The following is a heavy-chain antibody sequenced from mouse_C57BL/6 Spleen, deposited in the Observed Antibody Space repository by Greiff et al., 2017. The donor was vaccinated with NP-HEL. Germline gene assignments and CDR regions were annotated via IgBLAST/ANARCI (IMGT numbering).Heavy chain of an antibody. CDR3: AKLYYGSSSWYFDV. J-gene: IGHJ1*03. Sequence: QVQLQQPGAELVKPGASVKMSCKASGYTFTSYWITWVKQRPGQGLEWIGDIYPGSGSTNYNEKFKSKATLTVDTSSSTAYRQLSSLTYEDSAVYYCAKLYYGSSSWYFDVWGTGTTVTVSS. D-gene: IGHD1-1*01. V-gene: IGHV1-55*01. CDR1: GYTFTSYW. CDR2: IYPGSGST.